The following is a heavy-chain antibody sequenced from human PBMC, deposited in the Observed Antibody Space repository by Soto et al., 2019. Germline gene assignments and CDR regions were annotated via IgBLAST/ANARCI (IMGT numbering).Heavy chain of an antibody. J-gene: IGHJ5*02. D-gene: IGHD6-19*01. V-gene: IGHV4-61*01. CDR1: GGSVSSGSYY. Sequence: SETLSLTCTVSGGSVSSGSYYWSWIRQPPGKGLEWIGYIYYSGSTNYNPSLKSRVTISVDTSKNQFSLKLSSVTAADTAVYYCARGHIAVAGTPGWFDPWGQGTLVTVSS. CDR2: IYYSGST. CDR3: ARGHIAVAGTPGWFDP.